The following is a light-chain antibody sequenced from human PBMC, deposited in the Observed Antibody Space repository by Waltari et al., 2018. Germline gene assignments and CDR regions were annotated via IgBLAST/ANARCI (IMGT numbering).Light chain of an antibody. V-gene: IGKV3-20*01. CDR3: QHYVNLPVT. J-gene: IGKJ1*01. CDR2: DAS. Sequence: EIVLTQSTGTLSLSPGERATLSCRASQSVGKSLAWYQQRPGQAPRLLIYDASTRATGTPGRFSGSGFGTDFSLAISSLEPEDFAVYFCQHYVNLPVTFGQGTKVEI. CDR1: QSVGKS.